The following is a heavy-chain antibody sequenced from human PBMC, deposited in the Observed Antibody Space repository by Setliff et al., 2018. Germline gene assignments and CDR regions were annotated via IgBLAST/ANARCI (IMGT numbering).Heavy chain of an antibody. J-gene: IGHJ3*02. CDR3: ARLPGYCNGGNCYGYYTFDI. V-gene: IGHV4-39*01. CDR1: GDSISSSSYY. D-gene: IGHD2-15*01. Sequence: SETLSLTCSVSGDSISSSSYYWGWIRQPPGKGLEWIGSINYSGITYYSPSLKSRVIVSVDTSKNQFSLELSSVTAADTDVYYCARLPGYCNGGNCYGYYTFDIWGQGTMVTVSS. CDR2: INYSGIT.